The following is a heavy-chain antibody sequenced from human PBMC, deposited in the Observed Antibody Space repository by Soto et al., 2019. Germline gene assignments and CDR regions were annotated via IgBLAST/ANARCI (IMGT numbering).Heavy chain of an antibody. D-gene: IGHD1-1*01. V-gene: IGHV3-30-3*01. J-gene: IGHJ5*02. CDR2: IAYDGSNK. CDR1: GFSISRSA. Sequence: QVQLVESGGGVVQPGRSLRLSCVASGFSISRSAMHWVRQAPGKGLEWVAVIAYDGSNKWYADSGKGRFTISRDNSKNTLYLDMSSLRAEDTAVYFCARDLQAGDDNVNWFAPWGQGTLVTVSS. CDR3: ARDLQAGDDNVNWFAP.